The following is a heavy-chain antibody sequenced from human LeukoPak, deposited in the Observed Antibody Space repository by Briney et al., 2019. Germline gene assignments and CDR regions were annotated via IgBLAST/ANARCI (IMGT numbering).Heavy chain of an antibody. D-gene: IGHD4-17*01. Sequence: PSATLSLTCAVYGGSFSGYYWSWIRQPPGKGLEWIGEINHSGSTNYNPSLKSRVTISVDTSKNQFSLKLSSVTAADTAVYYCARGDDYGDNWFDPWGQGTLVTVSS. V-gene: IGHV4-34*01. CDR2: INHSGST. CDR3: ARGDDYGDNWFDP. CDR1: GGSFSGYY. J-gene: IGHJ5*02.